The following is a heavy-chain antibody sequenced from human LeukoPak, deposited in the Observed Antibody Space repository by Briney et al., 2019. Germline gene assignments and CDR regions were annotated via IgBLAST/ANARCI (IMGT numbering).Heavy chain of an antibody. CDR3: ARFIRFLEWLPLDY. D-gene: IGHD3-3*01. CDR2: IKQDGSEK. CDR1: GFTFSSYW. Sequence: GGSLRLSCAASGFTFSSYWMSWVGQAQGKGLNGVANIKQDGSEKYYVDSVKGRFTISRDNAKNSLYLQMNSLRAEDTAVYYCARFIRFLEWLPLDYWGQGTLVTVSS. V-gene: IGHV3-7*01. J-gene: IGHJ4*02.